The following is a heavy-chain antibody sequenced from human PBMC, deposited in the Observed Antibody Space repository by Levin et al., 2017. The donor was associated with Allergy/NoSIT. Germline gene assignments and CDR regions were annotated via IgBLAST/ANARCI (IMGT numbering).Heavy chain of an antibody. D-gene: IGHD3-10*01. CDR2: ISYDGSNK. Sequence: GESLKISCAASGFTFRNYGMHWVRQVPGKGLEWVALISYDGSNKYYADSVKGRFTISRDNFKNTLYLQMNSLRAEDTAVYYCAKAELLSPPCHYWGQGTLVTVSS. J-gene: IGHJ4*02. CDR1: GFTFRNYG. V-gene: IGHV3-30*18. CDR3: AKAELLSPPCHY.